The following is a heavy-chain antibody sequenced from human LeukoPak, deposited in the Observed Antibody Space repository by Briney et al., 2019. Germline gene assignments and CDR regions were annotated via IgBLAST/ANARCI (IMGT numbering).Heavy chain of an antibody. CDR1: GFTFGDYA. V-gene: IGHV3-49*03. Sequence: GGSLRLSCTASGFTFGDYAMSWFRQAPGKGLEWVGFIRSKAYGGTTEYAASVKGRFTISRDDSKSIAYLQMNSLKTEDTAVYYCVPYDSSGDAFDIWGQGTMVTVSS. D-gene: IGHD3-22*01. CDR3: VPYDSSGDAFDI. CDR2: IRSKAYGGTT. J-gene: IGHJ3*02.